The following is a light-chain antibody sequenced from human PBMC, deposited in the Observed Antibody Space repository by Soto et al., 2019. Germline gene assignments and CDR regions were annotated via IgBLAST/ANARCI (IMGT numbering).Light chain of an antibody. CDR3: QQYGSSQT. CDR2: GAS. CDR1: QSVSSSY. V-gene: IGKV3-20*01. Sequence: EIVLTQSPGTLSLSPGERATLSCRASQSVSSSYLAWYQHKPGQAPRLLIYGASSRATGIPDRFSGSGSGTDFTLTISRLEPEDFAVYYCQQYGSSQTFGQVTLLEIK. J-gene: IGKJ5*01.